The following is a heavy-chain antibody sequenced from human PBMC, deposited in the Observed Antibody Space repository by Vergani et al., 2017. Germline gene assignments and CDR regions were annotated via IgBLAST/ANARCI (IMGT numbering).Heavy chain of an antibody. J-gene: IGHJ4*02. V-gene: IGHV3-7*01. D-gene: IGHD3-16*02. CDR3: ATFGGLIVTHGY. CDR1: GVAFSDYA. CDR2: VKQDGSEK. Sequence: EVQLVESGGGLVQPGRSLRLSCTDSGVAFSDYAMSWVRQAPGKGLEWVANVKQDGSEKYYVDSVKGRFSISRDNTKSSVYLQMDNLRAEDTAVYFCATFGGLIVTHGYWGQGTLVTVSS.